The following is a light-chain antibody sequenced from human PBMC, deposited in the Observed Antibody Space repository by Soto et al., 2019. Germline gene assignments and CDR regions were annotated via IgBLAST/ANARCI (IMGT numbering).Light chain of an antibody. J-gene: IGLJ1*01. Sequence: QSALTQPASVSGSPGQSITISCTGTSSDIGFYNYVSWYQQYPGKAPKVVIYEVKNRPSGVSNRFSGSKSGNTASLTISGLQADDEADYYCCSYTSSSTLDVVGTGTKLTV. CDR1: SSDIGFYNY. V-gene: IGLV2-14*01. CDR3: CSYTSSSTLDV. CDR2: EVK.